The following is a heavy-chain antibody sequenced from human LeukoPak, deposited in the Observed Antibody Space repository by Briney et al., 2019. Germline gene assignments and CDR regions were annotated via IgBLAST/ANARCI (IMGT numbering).Heavy chain of an antibody. J-gene: IGHJ2*01. CDR3: ARVGTATRYWYFDL. V-gene: IGHV4-61*02. Sequence: SETLSLTXTVSGGSISSGSYYWSWIQQPAGKGLEWIGRIYTSGSTNYNPSLKSRVTISVDTSKNQFSLKLSSVTAADTAVYYCARVGTATRYWYFDLWGRGTLVTVSS. D-gene: IGHD1/OR15-1a*01. CDR2: IYTSGST. CDR1: GGSISSGSYY.